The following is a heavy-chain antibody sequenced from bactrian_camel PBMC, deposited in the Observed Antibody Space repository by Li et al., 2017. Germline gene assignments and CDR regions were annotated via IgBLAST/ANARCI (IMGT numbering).Heavy chain of an antibody. CDR3: ATDREITYSGGYYYTRLFDY. J-gene: IGHJ4*01. CDR2: ILSDGSRT. V-gene: IGHV3-2*01. CDR1: GFTFSNHY. D-gene: IGHD2*01. Sequence: HVQLVESGGGSVQPGGSLRLSCAASGFTFSNHYMTWIRQAPGKGLEWVSSILSDGSRTYYAGSVKGRFTISRDNAKSTVYLQMNSLKSVDTALYYCATDREITYSGGYYYTRLFDYWGQGTQVTVS.